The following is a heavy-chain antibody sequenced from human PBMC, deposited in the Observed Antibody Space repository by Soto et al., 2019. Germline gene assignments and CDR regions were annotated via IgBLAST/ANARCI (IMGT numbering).Heavy chain of an antibody. Sequence: GASVKVSCKASGGTFSRYTISWVRQAPGQGVEWMGRILPLLGIANYAQKFQGSVTITADKSTSTAYMELSSLRSEDTAVYYWARAPNSGSYYFDYWGQGTLVTVSS. CDR1: GGTFSRYT. CDR2: ILPLLGIA. CDR3: ARAPNSGSYYFDY. V-gene: IGHV1-69*02. D-gene: IGHD1-26*01. J-gene: IGHJ4*02.